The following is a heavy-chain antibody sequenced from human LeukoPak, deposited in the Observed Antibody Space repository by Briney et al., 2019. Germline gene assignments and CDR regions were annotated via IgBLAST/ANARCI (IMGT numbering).Heavy chain of an antibody. Sequence: SETLSLTCTVSGGSISSYYWSWIRQPPGKGLEWIGYVFHTGDTNSNPSLKSRVTVSLGTSTSQVSLRLTSVTAADTAVYYCARHPFATPFDHWGRGILVTVSS. CDR1: GGSISSYY. J-gene: IGHJ4*02. CDR3: ARHPFATPFDH. CDR2: VFHTGDT. D-gene: IGHD2-15*01. V-gene: IGHV4-59*08.